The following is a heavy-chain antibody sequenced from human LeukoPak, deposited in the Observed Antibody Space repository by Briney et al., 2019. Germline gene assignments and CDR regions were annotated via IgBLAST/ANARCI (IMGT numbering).Heavy chain of an antibody. CDR1: GGTFSSYA. J-gene: IGHJ4*02. D-gene: IGHD3-22*01. V-gene: IGHV1-18*01. CDR2: ISAYNGNT. Sequence: ASVKVSCKASGGTFSSYAISWVRQAPGQGLEWMGWISAYNGNTNYAQKLQGRVTMTTDTSTSTAYMELRSLRSDDTAVYYCARERGLKYYYDSSGYYYDYDYWGQGTLVTVSS. CDR3: ARERGLKYYYDSSGYYYDYDY.